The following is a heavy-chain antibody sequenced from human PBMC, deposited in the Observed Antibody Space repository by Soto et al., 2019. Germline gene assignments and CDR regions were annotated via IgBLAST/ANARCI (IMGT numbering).Heavy chain of an antibody. CDR3: ARMAASGSLNWFDP. CDR2: MNPGSGNT. D-gene: IGHD3-10*01. CDR1: GYTFTNYE. J-gene: IGHJ5*02. Sequence: ASVKVSCKASGYTFTNYEINWVRQATGQGLEWMWWMNPGSGNTGYAHKFQGRVTMTRNISISTGYMELSRLGSDDTAIYYCARMAASGSLNWFDPWGQGTLVTVSS. V-gene: IGHV1-8*01.